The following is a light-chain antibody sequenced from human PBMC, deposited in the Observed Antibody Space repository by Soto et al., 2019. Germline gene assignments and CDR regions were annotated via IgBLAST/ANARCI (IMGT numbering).Light chain of an antibody. J-gene: IGKJ1*01. Sequence: EIVLTQSPGTLSLSPGERATLSCRASQSVSSSYLAWYQQKPGQAPRLLIYGTSSRATAIPDRFSGSGSGTDFTLPTRRWEPEDFGFYSCQQYGGLWGTFGKGPRV. CDR2: GTS. CDR3: QQYGGLWGT. CDR1: QSVSSSY. V-gene: IGKV3-20*01.